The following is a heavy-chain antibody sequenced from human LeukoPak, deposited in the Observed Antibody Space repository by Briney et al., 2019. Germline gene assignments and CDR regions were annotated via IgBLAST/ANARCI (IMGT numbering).Heavy chain of an antibody. CDR2: ISAYNGNT. J-gene: IGHJ5*02. CDR1: GYTFTSYG. Sequence: GASVKVSCKASGYTFTSYGISWVRQAPGQGLEWMGWISAYNGNTNYAQKLQGRVTMTTDTSTSTAYMELRSLRSDDTAVYYCARDLLGNCSGGSCSTRGIPWGQGTLVTVSS. D-gene: IGHD2-15*01. CDR3: ARDLLGNCSGGSCSTRGIP. V-gene: IGHV1-18*01.